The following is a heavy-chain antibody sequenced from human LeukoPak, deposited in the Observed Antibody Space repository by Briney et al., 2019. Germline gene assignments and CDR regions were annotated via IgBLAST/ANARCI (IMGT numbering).Heavy chain of an antibody. CDR3: ARDGYNSHFDY. CDR1: GFTFSDYY. CDR2: ISRSGSTI. J-gene: IGHJ4*02. Sequence: GGSLRLSCAASGFTFSDYYMSWIRQAPGRGLEWVSYISRSGSTIYYADSVKGRFTISRDNAKNSLYLQMNSLRAEDTAVYYCARDGYNSHFDYWGQGTLVTVSS. D-gene: IGHD5-24*01. V-gene: IGHV3-11*04.